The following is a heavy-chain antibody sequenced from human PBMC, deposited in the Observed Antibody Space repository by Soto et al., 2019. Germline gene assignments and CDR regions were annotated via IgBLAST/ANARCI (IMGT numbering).Heavy chain of an antibody. D-gene: IGHD3-10*01. CDR3: ARPGRTYSYGSGSNGFDY. CDR2: INHSGST. Sequence: QVQLQQWGAGLLKPSETLSLTCAVYGGSFSGYYWSWIRQPPGKGLEWIGEINHSGSTNYNPSLTSRGTLSGDTTKNEFSLKLSSVTAADTAVYYCARPGRTYSYGSGSNGFDYWGQGTMVTVSS. V-gene: IGHV4-34*01. J-gene: IGHJ4*02. CDR1: GGSFSGYY.